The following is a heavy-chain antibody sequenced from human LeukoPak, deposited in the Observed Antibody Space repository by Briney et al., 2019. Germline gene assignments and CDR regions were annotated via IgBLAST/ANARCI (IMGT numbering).Heavy chain of an antibody. D-gene: IGHD3-22*01. CDR2: ISSSSSTI. J-gene: IGHJ4*02. CDR3: ARSSGHAFPDY. Sequence: GGSLTLSRAASGFIFHTYNMKWVRQAPGKGLEWVSYISSSSSTIYYADSVKGRFTISRDNAKNSLYLQMDSLTDEDTAVYYCARSSGHAFPDYWGQGSSASVSS. V-gene: IGHV3-48*02. CDR1: GFIFHTYN.